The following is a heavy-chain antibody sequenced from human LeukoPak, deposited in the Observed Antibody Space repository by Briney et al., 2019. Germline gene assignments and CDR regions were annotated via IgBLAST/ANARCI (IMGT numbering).Heavy chain of an antibody. CDR2: IYHSGTT. CDR3: VREARTRSGWPYFDS. Sequence: PSGTLSLTCAVSGDSINTNNWWSWVRQPPGKGLEWIGEIYHSGTTKYNPSLMSRVTMSTDKSQNEFSLKLSFVTAADTAVYYCVREARTRSGWPYFDSWGQGTLVTVSP. CDR1: GDSINTNNW. J-gene: IGHJ4*02. D-gene: IGHD6-25*01. V-gene: IGHV4-4*02.